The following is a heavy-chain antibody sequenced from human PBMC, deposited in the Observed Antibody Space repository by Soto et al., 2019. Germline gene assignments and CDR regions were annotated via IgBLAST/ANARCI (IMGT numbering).Heavy chain of an antibody. D-gene: IGHD2-2*03. J-gene: IGHJ6*02. CDR3: ASPSPTAHLDRYYYGMDV. V-gene: IGHV3-30-3*01. CDR2: ISYDGSNK. CDR1: GFTFSSYA. Sequence: QVQLVESGGGVVQPGRSLRLSCAASGFTFSSYAMHWVRQAPGKGLEWVAVISYDGSNKYYADSVKGRFTISRDNSMNTLYLQMNSLRAEDTAVYYCASPSPTAHLDRYYYGMDVWGQGTTVTVSS.